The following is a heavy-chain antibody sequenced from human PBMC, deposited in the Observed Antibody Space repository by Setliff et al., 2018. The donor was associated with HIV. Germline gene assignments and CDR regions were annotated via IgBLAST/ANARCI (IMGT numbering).Heavy chain of an antibody. V-gene: IGHV4-39*07. D-gene: IGHD4-4*01. CDR1: GGPTSSSSYY. CDR2: IYHNGNT. Sequence: KASETLSLTCTVAGGPTSSSSYYWGWIRQPPGMGLEWIASIYHNGNTYYNPSLKSRVTMSVDTSKSQFSLKLSSVTAADTAVYYCATSLITVPPDAFDIWGQGTMVTVSS. J-gene: IGHJ3*02. CDR3: ATSLITVPPDAFDI.